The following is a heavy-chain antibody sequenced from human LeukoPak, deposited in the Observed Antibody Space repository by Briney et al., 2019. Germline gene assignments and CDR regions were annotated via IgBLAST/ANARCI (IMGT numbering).Heavy chain of an antibody. D-gene: IGHD3-22*01. CDR1: GDSVSRSSYC. J-gene: IGHJ4*02. Sequence: NPSETLSLTCTVSGDSVSRSSYCWGWIRQPPGKGLEWIGSIYYSGSTYYNPSLKSRVTMSVDTSKNQFSLKLSSVIAADTSMYYCARGYDSSGYYGIGYFDYWGQGTLVTVSS. CDR2: IYYSGST. CDR3: ARGYDSSGYYGIGYFDY. V-gene: IGHV4-39*01.